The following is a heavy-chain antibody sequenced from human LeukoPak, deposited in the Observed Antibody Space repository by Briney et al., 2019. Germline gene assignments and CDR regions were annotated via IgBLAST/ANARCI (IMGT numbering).Heavy chain of an antibody. V-gene: IGHV4-59*01. Sequence: SETLSLTCTVSGGSISSYYWSWIRQPPGKGLEWIGYIYYSGSTSYNPSLKSRVIMSVDTSKNQFSLILTSINAADTAVYYCARVAAAGKYYGMDVWGQGTTVTVSS. D-gene: IGHD6-13*01. CDR1: GGSISSYY. CDR3: ARVAAAGKYYGMDV. J-gene: IGHJ6*02. CDR2: IYYSGST.